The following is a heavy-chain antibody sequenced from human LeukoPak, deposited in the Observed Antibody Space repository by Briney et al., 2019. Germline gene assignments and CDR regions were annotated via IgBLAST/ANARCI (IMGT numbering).Heavy chain of an antibody. J-gene: IGHJ4*02. Sequence: PSETLSLTCTVSGGSISSSSYYWGWIRQPPGKGLEWIGSIYHSGSTYYNPSLKSRVTISVDTSKNQFSLKLSSVTAADTAVYYCAREGYEGHLFDYWGQGTLVTVSS. V-gene: IGHV4-39*07. CDR2: IYHSGST. D-gene: IGHD5-12*01. CDR1: GGSISSSSYY. CDR3: AREGYEGHLFDY.